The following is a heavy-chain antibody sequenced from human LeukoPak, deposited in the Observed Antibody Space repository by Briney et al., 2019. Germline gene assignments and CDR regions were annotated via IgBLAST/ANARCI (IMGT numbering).Heavy chain of an antibody. V-gene: IGHV3-30*19. CDR1: GLIFSTYG. CDR3: ARAVTWIDP. CDR2: IQNDGNDK. J-gene: IGHJ5*02. Sequence: GGSLRLSCAASGLIFSTYGMHWVRQAPGKGLEWVAFIQNDGNDKYYADSVKGRFTVSRDNSKNTLDLQMNGLRAEDTAVYYCARAVTWIDPWGQGTLVTVSS.